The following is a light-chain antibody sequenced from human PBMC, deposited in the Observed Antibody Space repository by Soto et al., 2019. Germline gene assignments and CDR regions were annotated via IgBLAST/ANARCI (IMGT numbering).Light chain of an antibody. CDR3: QQYGSSPRT. J-gene: IGKJ1*01. Sequence: EIVLTQSPGTLSFSPLERSTLSCRASQSVSSGYLAWYQHKPGQAPRLLIFGASIRSAGIPDRFTGSGSGADFTLTISRLEPEDFAVYYCQQYGSSPRTFGQGTKV. CDR1: QSVSSGY. CDR2: GAS. V-gene: IGKV3-20*01.